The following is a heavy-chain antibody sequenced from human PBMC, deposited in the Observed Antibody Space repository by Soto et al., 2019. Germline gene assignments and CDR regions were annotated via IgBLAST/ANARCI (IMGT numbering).Heavy chain of an antibody. J-gene: IGHJ6*03. CDR2: INHSGST. CDR3: ARGITIFGVVAYYYMDV. D-gene: IGHD3-3*01. CDR1: GGSFSGYY. V-gene: IGHV4-34*01. Sequence: SETLSLTCAVYGGSFSGYYWSWIRQPPGKGLEWIGEINHSGSTNYNPSLKSRVTISVDTSKNQFSLKLSSVTAADTAVYYCARGITIFGVVAYYYMDVWGKGTTVTVS.